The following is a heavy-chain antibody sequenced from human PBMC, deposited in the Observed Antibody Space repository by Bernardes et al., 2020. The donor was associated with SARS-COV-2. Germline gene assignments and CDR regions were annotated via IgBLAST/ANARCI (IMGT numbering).Heavy chain of an antibody. CDR3: ARAMYSSSWYDY. V-gene: IGHV3-7*01. D-gene: IGHD6-13*01. Sequence: GGSLRLSCAASGFTFSSYWMSWVRQAPGKGLEWVANIKEDGSEKNYVDSVKGRFSISRDNAKNSLYLQMNSLRAEDTAVYYCARAMYSSSWYDYWGQGTLVTVSS. CDR2: IKEDGSEK. CDR1: GFTFSSYW. J-gene: IGHJ4*02.